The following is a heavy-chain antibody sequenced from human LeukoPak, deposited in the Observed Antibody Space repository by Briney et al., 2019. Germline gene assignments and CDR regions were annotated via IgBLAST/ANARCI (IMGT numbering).Heavy chain of an antibody. CDR2: IYSGGST. CDR3: ARGGFTYGPATLGALDI. CDR1: GFTVGSNY. D-gene: IGHD5-18*01. V-gene: IGHV3-66*01. J-gene: IGHJ3*02. Sequence: PGGSLRLSCAASGFTVGSNYMSWVRQAPGKGLEWVSVIYSGGSTYYADSVKGRFTISRDNSKNTLYLQMNRVRAEDTAVYYCARGGFTYGPATLGALDIWGQGTMVPVSS.